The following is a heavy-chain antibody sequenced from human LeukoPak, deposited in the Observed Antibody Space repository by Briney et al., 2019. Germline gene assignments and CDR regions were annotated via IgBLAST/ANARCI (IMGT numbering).Heavy chain of an antibody. Sequence: DGRSTSYADPVKGRFTVSRDNDKSTLYLQMNSLRAEDTAVYYCARGSYSSSWYWVAFDIWGQGTMVTVSS. CDR3: ARGSYSSSWYWVAFDI. CDR2: DGRST. D-gene: IGHD6-13*01. J-gene: IGHJ3*02. V-gene: IGHV3-74*01.